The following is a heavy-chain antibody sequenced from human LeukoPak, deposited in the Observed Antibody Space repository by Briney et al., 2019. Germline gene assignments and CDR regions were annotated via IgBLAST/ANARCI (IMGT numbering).Heavy chain of an antibody. CDR2: INPNSGGT. J-gene: IGHJ4*02. CDR3: ARAPGRRQSGYPYFDY. V-gene: IGHV1-2*02. D-gene: IGHD5-12*01. Sequence: GASVKVSCKASGYTFTGYYIHWVRQAPGRGLEWMGWINPNSGGTNYAQKFQGRVTMTRDTSISTAYMELSRLRSDDTAVYYCARAPGRRQSGYPYFDYWGQGTLVTVSS. CDR1: GYTFTGYY.